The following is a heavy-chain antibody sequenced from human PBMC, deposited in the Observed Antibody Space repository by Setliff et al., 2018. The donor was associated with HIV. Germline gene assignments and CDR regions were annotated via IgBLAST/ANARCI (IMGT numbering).Heavy chain of an antibody. CDR3: ARAIVKTGYHTKSRVFDY. V-gene: IGHV4-34*01. CDR1: GGSLNDYS. CDR2: VNLPKTL. J-gene: IGHJ4*02. Sequence: PSETLSLTCAVYGGSLNDYSWNWIRQSPGKGLEWIGEVNLPKTLNYNPSLESRITISVDTSKKQFSLDLSSVTAADTAVYFCARAIVKTGYHTKSRVFDYWGQGILVTVSS. D-gene: IGHD3-9*01.